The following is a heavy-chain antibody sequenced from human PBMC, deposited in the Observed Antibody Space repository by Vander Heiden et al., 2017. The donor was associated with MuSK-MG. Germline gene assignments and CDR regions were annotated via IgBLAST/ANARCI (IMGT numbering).Heavy chain of an antibody. V-gene: IGHV1-18*01. Sequence: QVQLVQSGAEVKKPGASVKVSCMASGYTFTSYGISWVRQAPGQGLEWMGWISAYNGNTNYAQKLQGRVTMTTDTSTSTAYMELRSLRSDDTAVYYCARLYYDFWSGYYDGWFDPWGQGTLVTVSS. D-gene: IGHD3-3*01. J-gene: IGHJ5*02. CDR2: ISAYNGNT. CDR1: GYTFTSYG. CDR3: ARLYYDFWSGYYDGWFDP.